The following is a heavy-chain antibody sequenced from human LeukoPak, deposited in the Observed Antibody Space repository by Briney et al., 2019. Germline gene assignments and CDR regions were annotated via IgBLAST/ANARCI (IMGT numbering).Heavy chain of an antibody. CDR1: GYSFPTYW. Sequence: GGSLKISCKGSGYSFPTYWIAWVRQMPGKGLECMGIIYPDESNIRYSPSFQGQVTISADKSISTAYLQWSSLKASDTAMYYCARPPSRGYSSSFEYWGQRTPVTVSS. J-gene: IGHJ4*02. D-gene: IGHD2-2*03. CDR2: IYPDESNI. CDR3: ARPPSRGYSSSFEY. V-gene: IGHV5-51*01.